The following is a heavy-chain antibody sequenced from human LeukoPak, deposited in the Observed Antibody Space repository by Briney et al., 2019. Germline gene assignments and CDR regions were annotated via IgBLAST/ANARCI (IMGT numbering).Heavy chain of an antibody. D-gene: IGHD2-15*01. V-gene: IGHV1-2*02. CDR1: GYTFTGYY. CDR2: INPNSGGT. J-gene: IGHJ5*02. Sequence: ASVKVSCKAPGYTFTGYYMHWVRQAPGQGLEWMGWINPNSGGTNYAQKFQGRVTMTRDTSISTAYMELSRLRSDDTAVYYCARGPLDIVVVVAATDNWFDPWGQGTLVTVSS. CDR3: ARGPLDIVVVVAATDNWFDP.